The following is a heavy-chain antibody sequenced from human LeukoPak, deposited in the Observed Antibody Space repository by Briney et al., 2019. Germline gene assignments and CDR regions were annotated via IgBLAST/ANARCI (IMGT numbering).Heavy chain of an antibody. CDR1: GFTFSSYA. V-gene: IGHV3-7*01. CDR3: ARPDRSSSSPDYYYYYMDV. CDR2: IKQDGSEK. D-gene: IGHD6-6*01. Sequence: GGSLRLSCAASGFTFSSYAMSWVRQAPGKGLEWVANIKQDGSEKYYVDPVKGRFTISRDNAKNSLYLQMNSLRAEDTAVYYCARPDRSSSSPDYYYYYMDVWGKGTTVTVSS. J-gene: IGHJ6*03.